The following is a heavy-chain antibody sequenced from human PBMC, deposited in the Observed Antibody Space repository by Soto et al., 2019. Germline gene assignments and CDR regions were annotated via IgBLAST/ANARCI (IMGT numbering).Heavy chain of an antibody. D-gene: IGHD3-3*01. Sequence: QTGGSLRLSCAASGFTFSSYGMHWVRQAPGKGLEWVAVISYDGSNKYYADSVKGRFTISRDNSKNTLYLQMNSLRAEDTAVYYCAKDSVRITIFGVVTTQGFYYYYGMDVWGQGTTVTSP. J-gene: IGHJ6*02. CDR3: AKDSVRITIFGVVTTQGFYYYYGMDV. CDR1: GFTFSSYG. V-gene: IGHV3-30*18. CDR2: ISYDGSNK.